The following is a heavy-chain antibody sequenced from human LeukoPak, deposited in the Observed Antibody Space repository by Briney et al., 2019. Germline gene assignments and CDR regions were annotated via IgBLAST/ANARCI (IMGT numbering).Heavy chain of an antibody. J-gene: IGHJ4*02. D-gene: IGHD4-17*01. V-gene: IGHV3-74*03. CDR2: IGPGGRTT. CDR1: GFTLSNYW. Sequence: PGGSLRLSCAASGFTLSNYWMHWVRQTPGKGLMWVSRIGPGGRTTTYADSVKGRFTISRDSAKNTLYVQMNSLRAEDTAVYYCARGVNGNYGKFDSWGQGTLVTVSS. CDR3: ARGVNGNYGKFDS.